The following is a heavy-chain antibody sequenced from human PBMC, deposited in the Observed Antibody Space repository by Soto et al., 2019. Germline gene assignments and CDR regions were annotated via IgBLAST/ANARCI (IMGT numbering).Heavy chain of an antibody. CDR3: AHTGHLVDAFDF. CDR1: GFSLNSDEVG. CDR2: LYGNGDT. J-gene: IGHJ3*01. D-gene: IGHD1-1*01. V-gene: IGHV2-5*01. Sequence: QITLKESAPTLVKPTETLTLTCAFSGFSLNSDEVGVGWIRQPPGKALECLALLYGNGDTRFSPSLKSRLTITKDTSANLGVLSLANVDPVDTATYYCAHTGHLVDAFDFWGQGTLVTVSS.